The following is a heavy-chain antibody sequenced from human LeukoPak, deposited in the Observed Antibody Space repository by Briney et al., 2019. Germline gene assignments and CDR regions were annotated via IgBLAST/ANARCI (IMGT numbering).Heavy chain of an antibody. D-gene: IGHD1-26*01. J-gene: IGHJ4*02. Sequence: PGGSLRLSCAASGFTFSNYGMHWVRQAPGKGLEWVAVISYDGINKYYADSVKGRFTISRDNSKNTLYLQMNSLRAEDTAVYYCAMLVVGATEGFDYWGQGTLGTVSS. CDR3: AMLVVGATEGFDY. V-gene: IGHV3-30*03. CDR1: GFTFSNYG. CDR2: ISYDGINK.